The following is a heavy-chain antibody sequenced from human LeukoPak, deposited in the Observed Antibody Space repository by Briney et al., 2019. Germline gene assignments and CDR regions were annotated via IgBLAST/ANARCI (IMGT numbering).Heavy chain of an antibody. CDR2: IKRDGSEK. CDR3: ARDRYYMDV. CDR1: GFIFSTYY. V-gene: IGHV3-7*01. J-gene: IGHJ6*03. Sequence: GGSLRLSCAASGFIFSTYYMNWVRQAPGKGLEWVANIKRDGSEKYYVDSVKGRFTISRDNAKNSLYLQMNSLRAEDTAVYYCARDRYYMDVWGKGTTVTVSS.